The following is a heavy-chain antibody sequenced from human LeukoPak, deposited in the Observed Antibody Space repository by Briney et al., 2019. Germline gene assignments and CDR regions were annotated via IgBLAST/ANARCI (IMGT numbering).Heavy chain of an antibody. CDR2: IHYSGNT. CDR1: GASISNYY. Sequence: PSETLSLTCTVSGASISNYYWSWIRLPPGKGLEWIGFIHYSGNTNYNPSLKSRVTISVDTSKNQVSLKVSSVTAADTAVYYCARGNAYYYYWGQGTLATVSS. CDR3: ARGNAYYYY. J-gene: IGHJ4*02. V-gene: IGHV4-59*08.